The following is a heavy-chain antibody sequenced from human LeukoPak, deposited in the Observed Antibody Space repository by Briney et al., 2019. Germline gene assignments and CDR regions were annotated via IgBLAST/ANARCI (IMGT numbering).Heavy chain of an antibody. CDR2: INGDGSST. CDR1: GFTFSSYA. Sequence: PEGSLRLSCAASGFTFSSYAMSWVRQAPGEGLVWVSRINGDGSSTNYADSVKGRFTISRDNAKNTLYLQMHSLRAKDTAFYHCVRVAYPLRFIDYWGQGTLVTVSS. V-gene: IGHV3-74*01. D-gene: IGHD3-16*01. CDR3: VRVAYPLRFIDY. J-gene: IGHJ4*02.